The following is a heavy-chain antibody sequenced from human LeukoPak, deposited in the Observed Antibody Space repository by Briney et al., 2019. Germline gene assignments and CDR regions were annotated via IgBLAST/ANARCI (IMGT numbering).Heavy chain of an antibody. CDR1: GDSVSSGSGG. J-gene: IGHJ3*01. V-gene: IGHV6-1*01. D-gene: IGHD3-10*01. Sequence: SQTLSLTCDISGDSVSSGSGGWNWIRQSPSRGLEWLGRIYYRSQWYNDDAVSVKGRISINPDTAKNQFSLHLNSVTPDDTALYYCAIGGLVRGSLNSLTGFDFWGQGTMVTVSS. CDR3: AIGGLVRGSLNSLTGFDF. CDR2: IYYRSQWYN.